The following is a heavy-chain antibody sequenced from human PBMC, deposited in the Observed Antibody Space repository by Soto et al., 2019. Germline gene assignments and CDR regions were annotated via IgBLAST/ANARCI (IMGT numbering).Heavy chain of an antibody. J-gene: IGHJ4*02. CDR3: AHLSPTYYGFWSGLYYFDY. CDR1: GFSLSTSGVG. D-gene: IGHD3-3*01. CDR2: IYWDDDK. Sequence: QITLKESGPTLVKPTQTLTLTCTFSGFSLSTSGVGVGWIRQPPGKALEWLALIYWDDDKRYSPSLKSRLTITKDTCKNQVVRTMTNMEPVDTTQYYCAHLSPTYYGFWSGLYYFDYWGQGTLVTVSS. V-gene: IGHV2-5*02.